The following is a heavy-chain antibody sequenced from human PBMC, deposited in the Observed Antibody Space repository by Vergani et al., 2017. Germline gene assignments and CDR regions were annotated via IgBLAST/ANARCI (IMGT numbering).Heavy chain of an antibody. V-gene: IGHV4-39*01. Sequence: QLQLQESGPGLVKPSATLSLTCSVSGASIRSSNYYWGWIRQPPGKGLEWIASIYDNGNTYYNPSLKSRVAISVDTSKNQVSLNLGSVTAADTAVYYCARNRAIELAGRMHYYYAIDVWRQGTTVTVSS. D-gene: IGHD5-24*01. J-gene: IGHJ6*02. CDR3: ARNRAIELAGRMHYYYAIDV. CDR2: IYDNGNT. CDR1: GASIRSSNYY.